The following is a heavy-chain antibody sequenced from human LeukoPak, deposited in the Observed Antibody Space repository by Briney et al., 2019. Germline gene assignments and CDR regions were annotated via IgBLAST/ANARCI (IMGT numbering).Heavy chain of an antibody. Sequence: SETLSLTCTVSGGSISSYYWSWIRQPPGKGLEWIGYIYYSGSTNYNPSLKSRVTISVDTSKNQFSLKLSSVTAADTAVYYCARELRDIVAVWGQGTLVTVSS. CDR1: GGSISSYY. V-gene: IGHV4-59*01. J-gene: IGHJ4*02. CDR3: ARELRDIVAV. D-gene: IGHD5-12*01. CDR2: IYYSGST.